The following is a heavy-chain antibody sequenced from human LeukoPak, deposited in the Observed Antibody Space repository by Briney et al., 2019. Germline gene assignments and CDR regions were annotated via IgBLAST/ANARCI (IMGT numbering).Heavy chain of an antibody. CDR1: GFSLSTSGGG. CDR3: AHRRTDPGDPPSFAY. CDR2: IYWDDDK. V-gene: IGHV2-5*02. D-gene: IGHD4-17*01. J-gene: IGHJ4*02. Sequence: ESGPTLVKPTRTLTLTCTFSGFSLSTSGGGVGWIRQPPGKALEWLALIYWDDDKRYSPSLKSRLTITKDTSKNQVVLTMTNMDPVATATYYCAHRRTDPGDPPSFAYWGQGTLVTASS.